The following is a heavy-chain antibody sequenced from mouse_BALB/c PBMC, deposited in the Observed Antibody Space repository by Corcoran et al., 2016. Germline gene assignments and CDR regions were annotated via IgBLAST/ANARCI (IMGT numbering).Heavy chain of an antibody. D-gene: IGHD2-2*01. J-gene: IGHJ1*01. V-gene: IGHV14-1*02. Sequence: EVQLQQSGAELVRPGALVKLSCKASGFNIKDYYIHWVKQRPEQGLEWIGWIDPENGNTIYDPKFQGKASITADTSSNTAYLQLSSLTSEDTAVYYCARSGYDAWYFDVWGAGTTVTVSS. CDR1: GFNIKDYY. CDR3: ARSGYDAWYFDV. CDR2: IDPENGNT.